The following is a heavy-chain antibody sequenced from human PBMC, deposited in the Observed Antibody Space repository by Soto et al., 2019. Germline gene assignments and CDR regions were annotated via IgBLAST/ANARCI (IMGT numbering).Heavy chain of an antibody. CDR2: ISSNSAYI. J-gene: IGHJ5*02. Sequence: SLRLSCAASGFTFRSFTMNWVRQAPGKGLEWVSTISSNSAYIYYTDALRGRFTISRDNARNSLHLQMNSLRAEDTAVYYCTRDASRDSSARGWFDPWGPGNLVSVFS. CDR3: TRDASRDSSARGWFDP. D-gene: IGHD6-13*01. CDR1: GFTFRSFT. V-gene: IGHV3-21*01.